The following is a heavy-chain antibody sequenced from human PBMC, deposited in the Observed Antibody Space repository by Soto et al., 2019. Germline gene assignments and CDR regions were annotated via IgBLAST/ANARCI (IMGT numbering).Heavy chain of an antibody. Sequence: QLQLQESGPGLVKPSETLSLTCTVSGGSISSSSYYWGWIRQPPGKGLEWIGSIYYSGSTYYNPSLKSRVTISVDTSKNQFSLKLSSVTAADTAVYYCARQLVPATNLDYWGQGTLVTVSS. J-gene: IGHJ4*02. CDR3: ARQLVPATNLDY. V-gene: IGHV4-39*01. CDR2: IYYSGST. CDR1: GGSISSSSYY. D-gene: IGHD2-2*01.